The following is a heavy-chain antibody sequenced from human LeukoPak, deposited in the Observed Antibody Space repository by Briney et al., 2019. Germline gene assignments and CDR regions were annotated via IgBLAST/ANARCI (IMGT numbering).Heavy chain of an antibody. V-gene: IGHV1-8*01. Sequence: ASVKVSCKAYGYTFTSYDINWVRQATGQGLEWMGWMNPNSGNTGYAQKFQGRVTMTRNTSISTAYMELSSLRSEDTAVYYCARGSYYDFWSGYYSYYYYMDVWGKGTTVTVSS. J-gene: IGHJ6*03. CDR2: MNPNSGNT. CDR3: ARGSYYDFWSGYYSYYYYMDV. CDR1: GYTFTSYD. D-gene: IGHD3-3*01.